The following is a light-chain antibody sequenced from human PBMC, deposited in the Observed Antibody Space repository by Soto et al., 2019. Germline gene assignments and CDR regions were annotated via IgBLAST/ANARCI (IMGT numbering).Light chain of an antibody. Sequence: QSVLTQPASMSGSPGQSITISCTGTSGDVGTYSLVSWYQQHPGKAPQLIIYGVDKRPSGVSDRFSGSKSGNGASLTISGLQSEDEADYYCCSYAATITWVFGGGTQLTVL. CDR1: SGDVGTYSL. J-gene: IGLJ3*02. CDR3: CSYAATITWV. V-gene: IGLV2-23*02. CDR2: GVD.